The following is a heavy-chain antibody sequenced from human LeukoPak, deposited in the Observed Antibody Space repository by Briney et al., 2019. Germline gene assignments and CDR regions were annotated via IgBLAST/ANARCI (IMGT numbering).Heavy chain of an antibody. CDR2: ISYDGSNK. CDR3: AKDTLLRYFDWFL. CDR1: GFTFSSYG. Sequence: PGRSLRLSCAASGFTFSSYGMHWVRQAPGKGLEWVAVISYDGSNKYYADSVKGRFTISRDNSKNTLYLQMNSLRAEDTAVYYCAKDTLLRYFDWFLWGQGTLVTVSS. D-gene: IGHD3-9*01. J-gene: IGHJ4*02. V-gene: IGHV3-30*18.